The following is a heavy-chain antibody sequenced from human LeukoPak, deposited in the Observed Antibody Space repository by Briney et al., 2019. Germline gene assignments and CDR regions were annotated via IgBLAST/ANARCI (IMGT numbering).Heavy chain of an antibody. CDR1: GFTFNDYG. V-gene: IGHV1-18*01. J-gene: IGHJ6*02. Sequence: GASVKVSCKASGFTFNDYGISWVRQAPGQGLEWMGWISAYNGNTNYAQKLQGRVTMTTDTSTSTAYMELRSLRSDDTAVYYCARVNDFWSGYYPDYYYGMDVWGQGTTVTVSS. CDR3: ARVNDFWSGYYPDYYYGMDV. D-gene: IGHD3-3*01. CDR2: ISAYNGNT.